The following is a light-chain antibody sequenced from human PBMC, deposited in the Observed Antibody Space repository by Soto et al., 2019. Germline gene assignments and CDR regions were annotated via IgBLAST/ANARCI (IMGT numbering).Light chain of an antibody. J-gene: IGKJ2*01. CDR3: QQYYSSPYT. CDR1: QSVSSTY. Sequence: EIVLTQSPGTLSLSPGERATLSCRASQSVSSTYLSWYQQKPGQAPRLLIYAASSRETGIPDTFSGSGSGTDFTLTISRLEPEDFAVYYCQQYYSSPYTFGQGTKLEIK. CDR2: AAS. V-gene: IGKV3-20*01.